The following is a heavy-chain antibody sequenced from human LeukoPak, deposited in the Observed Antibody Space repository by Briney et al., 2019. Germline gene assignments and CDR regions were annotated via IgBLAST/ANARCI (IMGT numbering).Heavy chain of an antibody. CDR2: IFHSGSI. V-gene: IGHV4-38-2*01. D-gene: IGHD3-22*01. CDR1: GYSISSGYY. Sequence: PSETLSLTCAVSGYSISSGYYWGWIRQSPGKGLEWIATIFHSGSIYYNPSLKSRVTLSVDKSKNQFPLRLTSVTAADTALYYCARMGVSYYYDSSTYYPTAFDVWGQGTMVSVSS. CDR3: ARMGVSYYYDSSTYYPTAFDV. J-gene: IGHJ3*01.